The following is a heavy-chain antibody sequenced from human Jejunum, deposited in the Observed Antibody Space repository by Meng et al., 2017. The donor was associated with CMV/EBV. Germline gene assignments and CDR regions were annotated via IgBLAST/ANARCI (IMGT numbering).Heavy chain of an antibody. J-gene: IGHJ5*01. D-gene: IGHD6-19*01. CDR3: VHRPGGGSGWTWFDS. CDR2: IYWDDDK. CDR1: GFSLSSNGAG. Sequence: QITLKESGPTLVKPAQTLTLTCPFSGFSLSSNGAGVGWIRQPPGKALEWLATIYWDDDKHYRPSLRSRLTITTDSSKTHVVLIMTNMDPEDTATYFCVHRPGGGSGWTWFDSWGQGLLVTVSS. V-gene: IGHV2-5*02.